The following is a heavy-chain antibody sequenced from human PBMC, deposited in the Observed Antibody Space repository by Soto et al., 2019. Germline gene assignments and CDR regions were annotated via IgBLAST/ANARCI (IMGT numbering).Heavy chain of an antibody. CDR2: IDPSDSYT. D-gene: IGHD2-2*01. CDR1: GYSFTSYW. J-gene: IGHJ6*02. CDR3: ARHPLGSQVVPGGDV. Sequence: PGESLKISCKGSGYSFTSYWISWVRQMPGKGLEWMGRIDPSDSYTNYSPSFQGHVTISADKSISTAYLQWSSLKASDTAMYYCARHPLGSQVVPGGDVWGQGTPVTVSS. V-gene: IGHV5-10-1*01.